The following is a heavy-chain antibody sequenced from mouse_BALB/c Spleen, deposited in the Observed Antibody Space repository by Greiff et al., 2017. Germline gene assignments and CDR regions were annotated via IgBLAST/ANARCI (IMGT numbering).Heavy chain of an antibody. Sequence: EVMLVESGGGLVKPGGSLKLSCAASGFTFSDYYMYWVRQTPEKRLEWVATISDGGSYTYYPDSVKGRFTISRDNAKNNLYLQMCSLKSEDTAMYYCARDAMDYWGQGTSVTVSS. CDR2: ISDGGSYT. CDR3: ARDAMDY. CDR1: GFTFSDYY. J-gene: IGHJ4*01. V-gene: IGHV5-4*02.